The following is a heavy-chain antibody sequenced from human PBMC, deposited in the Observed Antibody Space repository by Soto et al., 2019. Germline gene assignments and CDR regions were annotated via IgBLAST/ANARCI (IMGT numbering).Heavy chain of an antibody. CDR1: GGSISSYY. CDR2: IYYSGST. J-gene: IGHJ4*02. D-gene: IGHD5-18*01. V-gene: IGHV4-59*01. Sequence: SETLSLTCTVSGGSISSYYWSWIRQPPGKGLEWIGYIYYSGSTNYNPSLKSRVTISVDTSKNQFSLKLSSVTAADTAVYYCARDVSDYGGYSYGYFDYWGQGTLVT. CDR3: ARDVSDYGGYSYGYFDY.